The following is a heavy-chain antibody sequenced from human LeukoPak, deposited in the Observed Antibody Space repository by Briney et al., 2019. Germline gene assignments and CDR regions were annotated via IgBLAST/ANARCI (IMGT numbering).Heavy chain of an antibody. Sequence: ASVKVSCKASGCTFTGYYMHWVRQAPGQGLEWMGWINPNSGGTNYAQKFQGRVTMTRDTSISTAYMELSRLRSDDTAVYYCASGRDYGDERGAFDIWGQGTMVTVSS. D-gene: IGHD4-17*01. CDR2: INPNSGGT. CDR1: GCTFTGYY. J-gene: IGHJ3*02. V-gene: IGHV1-2*02. CDR3: ASGRDYGDERGAFDI.